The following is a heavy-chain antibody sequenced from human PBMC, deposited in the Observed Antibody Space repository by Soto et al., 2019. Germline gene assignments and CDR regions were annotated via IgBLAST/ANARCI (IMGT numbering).Heavy chain of an antibody. V-gene: IGHV1-3*01. J-gene: IGHJ6*02. CDR1: GYTFSNYA. Sequence: QVQLVQSGAEVKKPGASVKVSCKASGYTFSNYAMHWVRQAPGHSLEWMGWINAGNGNTKYSQKFQGRVTITRDTSASIGYMELSSLSSEDTAVYYCARVLSDYYGMDVWGQGTTVTVSS. CDR3: ARVLSDYYGMDV. CDR2: INAGNGNT. D-gene: IGHD2-15*01.